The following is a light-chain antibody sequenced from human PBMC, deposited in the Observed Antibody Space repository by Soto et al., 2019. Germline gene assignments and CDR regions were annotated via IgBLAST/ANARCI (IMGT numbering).Light chain of an antibody. V-gene: IGLV2-14*01. CDR1: SSDVGGYNY. J-gene: IGLJ3*02. Sequence: QSVLTQPASVSGSPGQSITISCTGTSSDVGGYNYVSWYQQHPGKAPKLMIYDVTNRPSGVSSRFSGSKSGNTASLTISGLQAEDEADYYCSSYTTSSTWVFGGWTKLTVL. CDR3: SSYTTSSTWV. CDR2: DVT.